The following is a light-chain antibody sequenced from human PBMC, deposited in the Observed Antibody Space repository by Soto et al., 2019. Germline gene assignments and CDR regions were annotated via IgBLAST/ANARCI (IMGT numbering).Light chain of an antibody. J-gene: IGKJ1*01. V-gene: IGKV3-15*01. Sequence: EIALTQSPATLSLSPGERATLSCRASQSVSRYLAWYQQKPGQAPRLLIYGASTRATGIPARFSGSGSGTEFTLTISSLQSEDFAVYYCQQYNNWPPATFGQGTKVDIK. CDR1: QSVSRY. CDR3: QQYNNWPPAT. CDR2: GAS.